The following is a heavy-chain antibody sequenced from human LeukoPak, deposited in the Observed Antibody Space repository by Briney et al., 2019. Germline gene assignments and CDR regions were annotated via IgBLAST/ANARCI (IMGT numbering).Heavy chain of an antibody. D-gene: IGHD2-2*01. CDR3: ASSSAGYCSSTSCYWSHDAFDI. CDR2: INHSRST. V-gene: IGHV4-34*01. CDR1: GGSFSGYY. Sequence: SETLSLTCAVYGGSFSGYYWSWIRQPPGKGLEWIGEINHSRSTNYNPSLKSRVTISVDTSKNQFSLKLSSVTAADTAVYYCASSSAGYCSSTSCYWSHDAFDIWGQGTMVTVSS. J-gene: IGHJ3*02.